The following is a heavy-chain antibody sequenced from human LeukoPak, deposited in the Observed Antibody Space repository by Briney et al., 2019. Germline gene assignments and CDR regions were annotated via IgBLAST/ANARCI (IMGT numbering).Heavy chain of an antibody. CDR3: AAKGNGYSGIYVFAH. J-gene: IGHJ4*02. V-gene: IGHV3-11*04. CDR2: INSAGDNI. CDR1: GFTFSDYF. Sequence: GGSLRLSCVASGFTFSDYFMSWIRQAPGKGLEWLSFINSAGDNIYYADSVKGRFTISRDNAKKTLYLEMNSLRMEDTAIYYCAAKGNGYSGIYVFAHWGQGVLVTVSS. D-gene: IGHD1-26*01.